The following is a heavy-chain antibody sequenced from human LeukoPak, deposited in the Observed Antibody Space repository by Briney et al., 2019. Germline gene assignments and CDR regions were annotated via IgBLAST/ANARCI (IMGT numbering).Heavy chain of an antibody. D-gene: IGHD3-3*01. CDR2: INHSGST. V-gene: IGHV4-34*01. J-gene: IGHJ3*02. CDR1: GGSFSGYY. CDR3: ARGSDFWSGYAFDI. Sequence: PSETLSLTCAVYGGSFSGYYWSWIRQPPGKGLEWIGEINHSGSTNYNPSLKSRVTISVDTSKNQFSLKLSSVTAADTAVYYCARGSDFWSGYAFDIWGQGTMVTVSS.